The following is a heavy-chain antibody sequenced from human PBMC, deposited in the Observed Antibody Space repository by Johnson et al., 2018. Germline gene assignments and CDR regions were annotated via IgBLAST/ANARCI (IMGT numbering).Heavy chain of an antibody. V-gene: IGHV3-23*04. Sequence: VQLVESGGGLVQPGGSLRLSCVASGFSFSRSVMSWVRQAPGKGLEWVSTLDGGSGSTYYADSVKGRFSISRDISKNTLYLQLSSRGGEDSALYYCAYRMAALGQKYFQDWGQGALVTVSS. CDR3: AYRMAALGQKYFQD. J-gene: IGHJ1*01. CDR2: LDGGSGST. CDR1: GFSFSRSV. D-gene: IGHD5-12*01.